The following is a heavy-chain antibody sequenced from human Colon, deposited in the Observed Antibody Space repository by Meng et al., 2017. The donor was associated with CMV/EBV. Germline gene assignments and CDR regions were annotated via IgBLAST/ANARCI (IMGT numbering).Heavy chain of an antibody. D-gene: IGHD6-19*01. Sequence: CTVSGFDFRTYTMNWVRQAPGKGLEWVSFISNSGSYMDYAPSMKGRFTVSRDNAKNSVFLQMNNLRVEDTAVYYCARATSGWSFLDYWARERWSPSPQ. V-gene: IGHV3-21*06. CDR1: GFDFRTYT. CDR2: ISNSGSYM. CDR3: ARATSGWSFLDY. J-gene: IGHJ4*02.